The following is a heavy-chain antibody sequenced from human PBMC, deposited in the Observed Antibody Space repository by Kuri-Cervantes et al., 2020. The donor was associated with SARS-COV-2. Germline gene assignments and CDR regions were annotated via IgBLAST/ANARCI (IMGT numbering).Heavy chain of an antibody. V-gene: IGHV3-23*01. CDR3: AKSHNYFDY. CDR2: ISGSGGST. J-gene: IGHJ4*02. Sequence: GESLKISCAASGFTFSSYAMSWVRQAPGKGLEWVSAISGSGGSTYYADSVKGRFIISRDNSKNTLYPQMNSLRAEDTAVYYCAKSHNYFDYWGQGTLVTVSS. CDR1: GFTFSSYA.